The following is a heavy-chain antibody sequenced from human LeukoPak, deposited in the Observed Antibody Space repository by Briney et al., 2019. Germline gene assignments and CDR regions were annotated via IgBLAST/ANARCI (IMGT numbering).Heavy chain of an antibody. CDR2: ISSSSSYI. Sequence: PGGSLRLSCAASGFTFSSYAMSWVRQAPGKGLEWVSSISSSSSYIYYADSVKGRFTISRDNAKNSLYLQMHSLRAEDTAVYYCAREGPGTYYSSLADWGQGTLVTVSS. CDR1: GFTFSSYA. CDR3: AREGPGTYYSSLAD. V-gene: IGHV3-21*01. J-gene: IGHJ4*02. D-gene: IGHD1-26*01.